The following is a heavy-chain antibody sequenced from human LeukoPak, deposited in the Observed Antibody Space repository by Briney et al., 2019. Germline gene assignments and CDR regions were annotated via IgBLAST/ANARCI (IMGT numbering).Heavy chain of an antibody. V-gene: IGHV3-7*01. CDR1: GFTFSSYW. D-gene: IGHD3-10*01. CDR2: IKQDGTER. J-gene: IGHJ4*02. Sequence: GGSLRLSCAASGFTFSSYWMHWVRQAPGKGLEWVANIKQDGTERYYVDSVKGRFTISRDNAKNSLYLQMNSLRAEDTAVYYCAKDRGYASAERFDYWGQGTLVTVSS. CDR3: AKDRGYASAERFDY.